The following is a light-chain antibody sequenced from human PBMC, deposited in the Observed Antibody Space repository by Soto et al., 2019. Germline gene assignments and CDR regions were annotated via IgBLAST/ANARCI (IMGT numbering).Light chain of an antibody. CDR3: QQYSRLWS. CDR1: QSITTY. CDR2: AAS. Sequence: DIQMTQSPSTLSASVGDRVTITCRASQSITTYLNWYRQKPGKAPKLLIYAASSLQSGVPSRFSGSGSGTEFTLTISSLQRDDFGTYYCQQYSRLWSFGQGTKVDIK. J-gene: IGKJ1*01. V-gene: IGKV1-39*01.